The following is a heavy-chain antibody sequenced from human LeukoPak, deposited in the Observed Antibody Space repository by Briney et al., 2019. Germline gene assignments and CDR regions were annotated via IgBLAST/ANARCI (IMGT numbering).Heavy chain of an antibody. CDR3: ARQGIFFGSGPFDS. Sequence: SETLSLTCTVSGGSISSRNYYWGWIRQPPGKGLEWIASIYYSGSTFYNPSLRRRVTISVDTSNNQFSLKLSSVTAADTAVYYCARQGIFFGSGPFDSWGQGTLVTVSS. CDR1: GGSISSRNYY. D-gene: IGHD3-10*01. V-gene: IGHV4-39*07. J-gene: IGHJ4*02. CDR2: IYYSGST.